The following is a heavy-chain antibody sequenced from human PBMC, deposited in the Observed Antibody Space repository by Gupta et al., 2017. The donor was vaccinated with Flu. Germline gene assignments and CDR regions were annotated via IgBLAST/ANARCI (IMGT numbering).Heavy chain of an antibody. J-gene: IGHJ4*02. CDR2: INQSGTT. CDR3: ARLLPSMNMVTA. D-gene: IGHD2-21*02. V-gene: IGHV4-34*01. Sequence: SWARQPPGKGLGWVGEINQSGTTHYNPSLKGRVTMSVDSSKTKLYLKLTSVTAADTAVYYCARLLPSMNMVTAGGQGTLVTVSS.